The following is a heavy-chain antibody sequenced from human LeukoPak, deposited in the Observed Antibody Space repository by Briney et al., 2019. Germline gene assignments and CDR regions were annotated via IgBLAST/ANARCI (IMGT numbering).Heavy chain of an antibody. CDR3: ARSLRRYYYDSSGYYGNFDY. D-gene: IGHD3-22*01. J-gene: IGHJ4*02. V-gene: IGHV3-48*03. Sequence: PGGSLRLSCAASGFTFSSYEMNWVRQAPGEGLYWVSYISSSGSTIYYADSVKGRFTISRDNAKNSLYLQMNSLRAEDTAVYYCARSLRRYYYDSSGYYGNFDYWGQGTLVTVSS. CDR1: GFTFSSYE. CDR2: ISSSGSTI.